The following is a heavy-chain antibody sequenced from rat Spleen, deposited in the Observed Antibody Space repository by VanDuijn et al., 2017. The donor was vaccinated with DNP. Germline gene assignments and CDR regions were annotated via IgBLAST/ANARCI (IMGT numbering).Heavy chain of an antibody. V-gene: IGHV2S1*01. CDR3: TRDRPNYGGYSDIWFAY. CDR1: GFSLTTYS. J-gene: IGHJ3*01. Sequence: QVQLKESGPGLVQPSETLSLTCTVSGFSLTTYSVSWVRQPPGKGLEWMGRIQSGGSTYYNPALKSRLSISRDTSKSQVFLKMNSLQTEDTAIYFCTRDRPNYGGYSDIWFAYWGQGTLVTVSS. CDR2: IQSGGST. D-gene: IGHD1-11*01.